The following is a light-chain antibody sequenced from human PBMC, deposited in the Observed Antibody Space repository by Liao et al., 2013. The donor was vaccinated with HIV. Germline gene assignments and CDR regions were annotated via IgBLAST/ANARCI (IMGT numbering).Light chain of an antibody. CDR2: EDT. J-gene: IGLJ1*01. V-gene: IGLV3-21*01. CDR1: NIGSKS. Sequence: SYVLTHPPSVSVAPGKTARITCGGNNIGSKSVHWYQQKPGQSPVLVIYEDTKRPSGIPERFSGSNSGNTATLTISGTQAMDEADYYCQAWDSSTAYVFGTGTKVTVL. CDR3: QAWDSSTAYV.